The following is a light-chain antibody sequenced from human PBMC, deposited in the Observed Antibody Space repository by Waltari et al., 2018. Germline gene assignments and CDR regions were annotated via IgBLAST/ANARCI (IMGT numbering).Light chain of an antibody. CDR1: QTISSW. CDR2: DAS. V-gene: IGKV1-5*01. J-gene: IGKJ2*01. CDR3: QQYDSFSYT. Sequence: DIQMTQSPSTLSASVGDRVTITCRASQTISSWLAWYQQKAGKAPKLLIYDASTLESGVPSRFSGSGSGTEFTLTISSLHPDDFATYYCQQYDSFSYTFGQGTELAIE.